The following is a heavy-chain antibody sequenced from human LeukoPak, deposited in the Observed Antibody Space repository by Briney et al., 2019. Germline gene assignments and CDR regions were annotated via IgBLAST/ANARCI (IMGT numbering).Heavy chain of an antibody. CDR2: INPNSGGT. Sequence: ASVKVSCTASGYTFTGYYMHWVRQAPGQGLEWMGWINPNSGGTNYAQKFQGRVTMTRDTSISTAYMELSRLRSDDTAVYYCARDHSSSWYDSWFDPWGQGTTVTVSS. V-gene: IGHV1-2*02. D-gene: IGHD6-13*01. CDR1: GYTFTGYY. CDR3: ARDHSSSWYDSWFDP. J-gene: IGHJ5*01.